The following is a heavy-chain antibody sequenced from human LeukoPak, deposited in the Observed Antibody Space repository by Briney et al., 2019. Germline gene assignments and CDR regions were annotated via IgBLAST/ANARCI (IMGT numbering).Heavy chain of an antibody. CDR2: IYYSGST. CDR3: ARAAGGATKFDY. V-gene: IGHV4-39*01. Sequence: SGTLSLTCTVSGGSISSSSYYWGWIRQPPGKGLKWIGSIYYSGSTYYNPSLKSRVTISVDTSKNQFSLKLSSVTAADTAVYYCARAAGGATKFDYWGQGNPGHRLL. J-gene: IGHJ4*01. D-gene: IGHD1-26*01. CDR1: GGSISSSSYY.